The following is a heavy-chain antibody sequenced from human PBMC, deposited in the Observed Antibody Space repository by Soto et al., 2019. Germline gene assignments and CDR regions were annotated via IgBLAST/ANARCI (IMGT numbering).Heavy chain of an antibody. V-gene: IGHV1-3*01. J-gene: IGHJ4*02. CDR3: ARDEVPYNYNHGKCY. D-gene: IGHD1-1*01. Sequence: ASVKVSCKASGDTLTSYSIHWVRQAPGQRLEWVGRINAGNGITKYSQKFQGRVAITRDTSASTAYMELSSLSSEDTAVYYCARDEVPYNYNHGKCYWGQGTLVTVSS. CDR1: GDTLTSYS. CDR2: INAGNGIT.